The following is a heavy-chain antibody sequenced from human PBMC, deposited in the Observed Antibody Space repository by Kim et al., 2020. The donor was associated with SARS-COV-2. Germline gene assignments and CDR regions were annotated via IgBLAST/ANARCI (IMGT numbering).Heavy chain of an antibody. J-gene: IGHJ4*02. D-gene: IGHD3-16*01. V-gene: IGHV5-51*01. CDR3: ARSAGPYDYYFDY. CDR1: GYNFPSYW. CDR2: IYLGDSDT. Sequence: GESLKISCKGSGYNFPSYWIGWVRQMPGKGLEWMGIIYLGDSDTRYSPSFQGQVTISADKSTTPAYLQWSSLKASDTAMYYCARSAGPYDYYFDYWGQGTLVTVSS.